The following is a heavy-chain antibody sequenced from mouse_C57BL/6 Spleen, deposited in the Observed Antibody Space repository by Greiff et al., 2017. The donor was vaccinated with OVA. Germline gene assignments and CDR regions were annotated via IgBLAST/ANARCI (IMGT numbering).Heavy chain of an antibody. CDR1: GYAFSSSW. D-gene: IGHD1-1*01. Sequence: QVQLQQSGPELVKPGASVKISCKASGYAFSSSWMNWVKQRPGKGLEWIGRIHPGDGDTSYNGKFKGKATLTADKSSSTAYMQLSSLTSEDSAVYFCARDGSGYYWYFDVWGTGTTVTVSS. V-gene: IGHV1-82*01. J-gene: IGHJ1*03. CDR2: IHPGDGDT. CDR3: ARDGSGYYWYFDV.